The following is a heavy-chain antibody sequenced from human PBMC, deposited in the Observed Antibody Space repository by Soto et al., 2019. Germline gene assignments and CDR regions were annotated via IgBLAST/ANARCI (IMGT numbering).Heavy chain of an antibody. CDR1: GFTFSTYA. Sequence: GGSLRLSCAASGFTFSTYAMIWVRQAPGKGLEWVSVITGSGGSTYYADSVKGRFTISRDTSKNTLFLQMNSLRAEDTAVYYCAKPPDYNWNDYWGQGTLVTVSS. CDR2: ITGSGGST. D-gene: IGHD1-20*01. V-gene: IGHV3-23*01. CDR3: AKPPDYNWNDY. J-gene: IGHJ4*02.